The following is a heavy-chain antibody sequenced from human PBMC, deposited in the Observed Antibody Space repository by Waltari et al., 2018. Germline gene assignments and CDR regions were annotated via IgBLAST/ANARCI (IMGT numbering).Heavy chain of an antibody. Sequence: QVQLVQSGAEVKKPGASVKVSCKASGYTFTSYGISWVRQAPGQGLEWMGWISAYNGNTNDAQKLQGRVTMTTDTSTSTAYMELRSLRSDDTAVYYCARSYSLTSDLNWFDPWGQGTLVTVSS. J-gene: IGHJ5*02. CDR1: GYTFTSYG. D-gene: IGHD2-15*01. V-gene: IGHV1-18*01. CDR2: ISAYNGNT. CDR3: ARSYSLTSDLNWFDP.